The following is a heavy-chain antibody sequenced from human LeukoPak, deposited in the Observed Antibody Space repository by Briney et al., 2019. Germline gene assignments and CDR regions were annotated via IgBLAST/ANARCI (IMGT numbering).Heavy chain of an antibody. D-gene: IGHD6-19*01. J-gene: IGHJ4*02. Sequence: ASVTVSCKASGYTFTSYGISWVRQAPGQGLEWMGWISAYNGNTNYAQKLQGRVTMTTDTSTSTAYMELRSLRSDDTAVYYCARDGEQWLVSHFDYWGQGTLVTVSS. CDR2: ISAYNGNT. CDR1: GYTFTSYG. CDR3: ARDGEQWLVSHFDY. V-gene: IGHV1-18*01.